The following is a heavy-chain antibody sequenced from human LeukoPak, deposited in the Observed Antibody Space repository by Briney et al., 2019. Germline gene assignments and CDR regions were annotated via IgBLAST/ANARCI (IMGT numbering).Heavy chain of an antibody. J-gene: IGHJ3*02. CDR2: ISGGST. V-gene: IGHV3-38-3*01. Sequence: GGSLRLSCAASGFTVSSNEMSWVRQAPGKGLEWVSSISGGSTYYADSRKGRFTISRDNSKNTLHLQMNSLRAEDTAVYYCATFAWASDAFDIWGQGTMVTVSS. D-gene: IGHD1-26*01. CDR3: ATFAWASDAFDI. CDR1: GFTVSSNE.